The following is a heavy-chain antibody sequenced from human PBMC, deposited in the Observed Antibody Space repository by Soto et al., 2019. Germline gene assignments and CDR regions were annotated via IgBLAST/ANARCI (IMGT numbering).Heavy chain of an antibody. V-gene: IGHV3-30*03. CDR3: VSDRGYGHASVPYS. J-gene: IGHJ4*02. D-gene: IGHD5-18*01. Sequence: QAQLVESGGGVVQPGRSLRLSCAASGFAFSSYGMHWVRQAPGTGREWGAVISYDGSLQHYADSVKGRFTISRDNSKNMVLLQMSSLRAEDTAVYYCVSDRGYGHASVPYSWGQGTLVSVSS. CDR2: ISYDGSLQ. CDR1: GFAFSSYG.